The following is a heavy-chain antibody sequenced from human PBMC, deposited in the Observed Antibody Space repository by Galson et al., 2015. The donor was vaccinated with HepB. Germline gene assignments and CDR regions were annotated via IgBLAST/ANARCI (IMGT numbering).Heavy chain of an antibody. J-gene: IGHJ4*02. CDR1: GFTFSSYA. V-gene: IGHV3-30-3*01. CDR2: ISYDGSNI. CDR3: ARSPACYFDY. Sequence: SLRLSCAASGFTFSSYAMHWVRQAPGKGLEWVAVISYDGSNIYYADSVKGRFTISRDNSKNTLYLQMNSLRAEDMAVYYCARSPACYFDYWGQGTLVTVSS.